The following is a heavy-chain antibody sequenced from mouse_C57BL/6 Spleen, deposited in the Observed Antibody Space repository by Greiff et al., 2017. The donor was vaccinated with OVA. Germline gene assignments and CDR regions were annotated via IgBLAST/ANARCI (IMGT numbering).Heavy chain of an antibody. CDR3: AKCRLRRGGPYAMDY. Sequence: QVQLQQPGAELVKPGASVKLSCKASGYTFTSYWMHWVKQRPGQGLEWIGMIHPNSGSTNYNEKFKSKATLTVDKSSSTAYMQLSSLTSEDSAVYYGAKCRLRRGGPYAMDYWGQGTSVTVSS. CDR1: GYTFTSYW. D-gene: IGHD2-4*01. J-gene: IGHJ4*01. CDR2: IHPNSGST. V-gene: IGHV1-64*01.